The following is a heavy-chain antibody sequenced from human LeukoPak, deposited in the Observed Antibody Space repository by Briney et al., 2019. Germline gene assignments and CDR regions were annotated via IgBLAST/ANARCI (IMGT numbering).Heavy chain of an antibody. CDR2: IYYSGST. CDR3: ARLAAKGYDSSGYLDY. J-gene: IGHJ4*02. CDR1: GGSISSSSYY. V-gene: IGHV4-39*01. D-gene: IGHD3-22*01. Sequence: PSETPSLTCTVSGGSISSSSYYWGWIRQPPGKGLEWIGSIYYSGSTYYNPSLKSRVTISVDTSKNQFSLKVSSVTAADTAVYYCARLAAKGYDSSGYLDYWGQGTLVTVSS.